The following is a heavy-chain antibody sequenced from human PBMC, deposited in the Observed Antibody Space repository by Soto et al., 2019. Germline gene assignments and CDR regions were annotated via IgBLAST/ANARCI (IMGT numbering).Heavy chain of an antibody. V-gene: IGHV1-24*01. CDR1: GYTLTELS. J-gene: IGHJ4*02. Sequence: ASVKVSCKVSGYTLTELSMHWVRQAPGKGLEWMGGFDPEDGEKIYAQKFQGRVTMTEDTSTETAYMELSSLRSEDTAVYYCATGLYDGSYYFDYWGQGTLVTVSS. CDR3: ATGLYDGSYYFDY. D-gene: IGHD3-10*01. CDR2: FDPEDGEK.